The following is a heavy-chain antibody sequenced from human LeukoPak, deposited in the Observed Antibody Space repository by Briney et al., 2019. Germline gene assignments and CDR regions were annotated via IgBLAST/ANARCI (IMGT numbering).Heavy chain of an antibody. CDR2: IYYRGST. CDR1: GHSVSSGSYY. D-gene: IGHD3-16*01. Sequence: SETLSLTCTVSGHSVSSGSYYWSWIRQPPGKGLEWIGYIYYRGSTNYNPSLKSRVTISVDTSKNQFSLKLSSVTAADTAVYYCARSIMITSQFDYWGQGTLVTVSS. V-gene: IGHV4-61*01. J-gene: IGHJ4*02. CDR3: ARSIMITSQFDY.